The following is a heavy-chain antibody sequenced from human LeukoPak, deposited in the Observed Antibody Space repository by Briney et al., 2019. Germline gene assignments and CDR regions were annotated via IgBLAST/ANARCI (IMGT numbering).Heavy chain of an antibody. Sequence: ASVKVSWKASGYTFTSYDINWVRQATGQGLEWMGWMNPNSGNTGYAQKFQGRVTMTRNTSISTAYMELSSLRSENTAAYYCARVKPPMVRGVNDNWFDPWGQGTLVTVSS. CDR3: ARVKPPMVRGVNDNWFDP. CDR2: MNPNSGNT. CDR1: GYTFTSYD. V-gene: IGHV1-8*01. D-gene: IGHD3-10*01. J-gene: IGHJ5*02.